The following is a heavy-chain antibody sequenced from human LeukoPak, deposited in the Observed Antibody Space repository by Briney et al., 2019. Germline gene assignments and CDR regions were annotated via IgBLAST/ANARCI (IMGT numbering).Heavy chain of an antibody. CDR3: AGTVTTRYYFDY. CDR1: GGSISSTSYY. D-gene: IGHD4-17*01. CDR2: IYYTGST. J-gene: IGHJ4*02. Sequence: KASETLSLTCTVSGGSISSTSYYWGWIRQPPGKGLEWIGSIYYTGSTYYNPSLKSRVTLSVDTSKKQFSLKLSSVTAADTAVYYCAGTVTTRYYFDYWGQGTLVTVSS. V-gene: IGHV4-39*07.